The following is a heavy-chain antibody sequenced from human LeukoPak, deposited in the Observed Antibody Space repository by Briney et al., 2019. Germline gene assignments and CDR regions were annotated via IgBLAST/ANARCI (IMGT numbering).Heavy chain of an antibody. D-gene: IGHD2-2*01. V-gene: IGHV3-23*01. CDR1: GFTFSSYA. CDR2: ISGSGGST. Sequence: HSGGSLRLSCAASGFTFSSYAMSWVRQAPGKGLEWVSAISGSGGSTYYADSVKGRFTISRDNSKNTLYLQMNSLRAEDTAVYYCAKGGLGYCSSTSCYEWIDYWGQGTLVTVSS. J-gene: IGHJ4*02. CDR3: AKGGLGYCSSTSCYEWIDY.